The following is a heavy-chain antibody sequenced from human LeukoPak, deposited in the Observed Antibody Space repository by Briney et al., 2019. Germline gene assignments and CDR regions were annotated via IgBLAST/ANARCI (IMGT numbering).Heavy chain of an antibody. CDR1: RLTFNSNA. Sequence: GGSLRLSCVASRLTFNSNAMYWVRQAQGKGLEWVSGISVSGGREYYSDSVKGRFSVSRDNSKHTVYLHMNSLRAEDTAVYFKATHVHDDDSGAYFDYWGQGALVTVSS. CDR2: ISVSGGRE. V-gene: IGHV3-23*01. D-gene: IGHD3-22*01. J-gene: IGHJ4*02. CDR3: ATHVHDDDSGAYFDY.